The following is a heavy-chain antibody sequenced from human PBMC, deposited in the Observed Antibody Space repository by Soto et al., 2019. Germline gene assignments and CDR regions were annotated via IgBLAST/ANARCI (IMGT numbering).Heavy chain of an antibody. CDR1: GGSISSGGYY. D-gene: IGHD3-10*01. Sequence: QVQLQESGPGLVKPSQTLSLTCTVSGGSISSGGYYWSWIRQHPGKGLEWIGYIYYSGSTYYNPSLKSRVTISVDTSKNKFSLKLSSVTAADTAVYYCARVPRLLWFGELLSGMDVWGQGTTVTVSS. CDR2: IYYSGST. V-gene: IGHV4-31*03. J-gene: IGHJ6*02. CDR3: ARVPRLLWFGELLSGMDV.